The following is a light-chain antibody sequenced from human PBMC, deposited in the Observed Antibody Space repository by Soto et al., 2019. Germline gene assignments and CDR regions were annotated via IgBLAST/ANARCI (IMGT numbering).Light chain of an antibody. J-gene: IGKJ5*01. CDR1: QSVSSN. Sequence: EIVMTQSPATLSVSPGERATVSCRASQSVSSNLAWYQQKPGQAPRILIYGASTRATGIPARFSGSGSGTEFTITFSSLQSEDFAVYYCQQYNNWPPITFGQGTRLEIK. CDR2: GAS. CDR3: QQYNNWPPIT. V-gene: IGKV3-15*01.